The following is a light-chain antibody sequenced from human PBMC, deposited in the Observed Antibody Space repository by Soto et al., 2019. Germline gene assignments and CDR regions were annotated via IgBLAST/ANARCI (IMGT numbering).Light chain of an antibody. J-gene: IGKJ2*01. Sequence: ESMLTQSPGTLSLSPGERATLSCRASQSVSTRYLAWYQQKPGQAPRLLIYGASIRAAGIPDRFSGSGSGTDFTLTISRLEPEGFAVYYCHQFASSPLAFTFGQGTKLEI. CDR2: GAS. V-gene: IGKV3-20*01. CDR1: QSVSTRY. CDR3: HQFASSPLAFT.